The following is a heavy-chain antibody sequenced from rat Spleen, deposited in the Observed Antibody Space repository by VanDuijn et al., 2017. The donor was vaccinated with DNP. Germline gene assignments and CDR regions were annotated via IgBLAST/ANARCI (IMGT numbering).Heavy chain of an antibody. CDR1: GFTFKNYW. V-gene: IGHV5-31*01. CDR2: IFTSGGSA. Sequence: EVQLVESGGDLVQPGRSLNLSCVSSGFTFKNYWMTWIRQVPGKGLEWVASIFTSGGSAYYPDSMKGRFIISRDNARNTLYLQMNSLRSEDTATYFCARGSGTYYWYFDFWGPGTMVTVSS. D-gene: IGHD5-1*01. CDR3: ARGSGTYYWYFDF. J-gene: IGHJ1*01.